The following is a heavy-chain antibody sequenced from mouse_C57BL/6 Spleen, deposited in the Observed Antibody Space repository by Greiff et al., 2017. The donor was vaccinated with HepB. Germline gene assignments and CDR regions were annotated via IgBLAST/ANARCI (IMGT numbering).Heavy chain of an antibody. CDR2: IYPRDGST. D-gene: IGHD2-4*01. CDR3: ARASYDYDVEFAY. J-gene: IGHJ3*01. Sequence: VQLQQSDAELVKPGASVKISCKASGYTFTDYTIHWMKQRPEQGLEWIGYIYPRDGSTKYNEKFKGKATLTADKSSSTAYMQLNSLTSEDSAVYFCARASYDYDVEFAYWGQGTLVTVSA. CDR1: GYTFTDYT. V-gene: IGHV1-78*01.